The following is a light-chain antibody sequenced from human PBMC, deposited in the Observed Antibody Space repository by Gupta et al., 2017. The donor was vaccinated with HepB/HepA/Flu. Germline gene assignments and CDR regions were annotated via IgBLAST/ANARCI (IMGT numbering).Light chain of an antibody. CDR3: QQYGGSPLT. J-gene: IGKJ4*01. CDR2: GTS. Sequence: EIVLTQSPGTLSLSPGERATLSCRASQSFSRTFLAWYQQKAGQAPRLLIYGTSSRATGIPDRFSGSGSGTDFTLTISRREPEDFAVYYCQQYGGSPLTFGGGTKVEIK. V-gene: IGKV3-20*01. CDR1: QSFSRTF.